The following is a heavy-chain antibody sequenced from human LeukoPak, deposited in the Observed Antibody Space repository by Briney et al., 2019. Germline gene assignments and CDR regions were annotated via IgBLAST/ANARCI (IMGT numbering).Heavy chain of an antibody. D-gene: IGHD6-13*01. J-gene: IGHJ4*02. CDR2: INHSGST. V-gene: IGHV4-34*01. CDR3: ARGLRYSRL. CDR1: GGSFSGYY. Sequence: SETLSLTCAIYGGSFSGYYWSWIRQPPGKGLEWIGEINHSGSTNYNPSLKSRVTISVDTSKNQFSLKLSSVTAADTAVYYCARGLRYSRLWGQGTLVTVSS.